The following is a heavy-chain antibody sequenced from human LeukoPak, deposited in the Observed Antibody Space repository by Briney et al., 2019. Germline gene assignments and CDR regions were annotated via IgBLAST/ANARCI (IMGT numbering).Heavy chain of an antibody. Sequence: GGSLRLSCAASGYTFSNYAIHWVRQAPGKGLEWVAVISYDGTYKYYADSVKGRFTVSRDNSKNTLSLQMNSLRAEDTAVYYCARGGGACINGLCYIDYWGQGTLVTVSS. CDR3: ARGGGACINGLCYIDY. CDR2: ISYDGTYK. J-gene: IGHJ4*02. D-gene: IGHD2-8*01. CDR1: GYTFSNYA. V-gene: IGHV3-30*01.